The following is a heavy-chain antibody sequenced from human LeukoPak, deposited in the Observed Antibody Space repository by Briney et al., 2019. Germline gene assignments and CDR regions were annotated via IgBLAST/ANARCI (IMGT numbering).Heavy chain of an antibody. Sequence: SVNVSCEASGCTFSSYAISWVRQAPGQGLEWVGGIIPNFGTSYYAQTLQGRGTITADESTRTAYMQLISMRTEETAADYSGRGSYYVWGSDLYYGMTVWGKGTTVT. D-gene: IGHD3-10*02. V-gene: IGHV1-69*13. CDR2: IIPNFGTS. CDR3: GRGSYYVWGSDLYYGMTV. J-gene: IGHJ6*04. CDR1: GCTFSSYA.